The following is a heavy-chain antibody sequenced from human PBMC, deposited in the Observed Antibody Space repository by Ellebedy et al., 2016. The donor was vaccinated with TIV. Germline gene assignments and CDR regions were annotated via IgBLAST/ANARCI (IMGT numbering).Heavy chain of an antibody. CDR2: INPNSGGT. Sequence: ASVKVSXKASGYTFTGYYMHWVRQAPGQGLEWMGWINPNSGGTNYAQKFQGWVTMTRDTSISTAYMELSRLRSDDTAVYYCARGIFIPRLFHYYYYYGMDVWGQGTTVTVSS. J-gene: IGHJ6*02. V-gene: IGHV1-2*04. CDR3: ARGIFIPRLFHYYYYYGMDV. CDR1: GYTFTGYY. D-gene: IGHD3-3*02.